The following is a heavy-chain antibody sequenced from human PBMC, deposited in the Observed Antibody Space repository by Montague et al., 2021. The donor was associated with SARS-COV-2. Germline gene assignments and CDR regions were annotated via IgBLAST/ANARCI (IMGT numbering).Heavy chain of an antibody. V-gene: IGHV3-74*01. CDR1: GFTFGNYW. CDR2: ISTDGSTT. D-gene: IGHD3-9*01. J-gene: IGHJ4*02. CDR3: VRVNYDILTDYYFLDY. Sequence: SLRLSCAASGFTFGNYWMHWVRQAPGKGLVWVSRISTDGSTTTYXDSVKGRFTISRDNAKNTLYLQMNSLRAEDTAVYYCVRVNYDILTDYYFLDYWGQGTLVTVSS.